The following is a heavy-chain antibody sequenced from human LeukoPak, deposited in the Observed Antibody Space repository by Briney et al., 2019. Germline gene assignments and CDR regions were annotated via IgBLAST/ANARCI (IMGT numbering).Heavy chain of an antibody. CDR1: GFTFSNYA. CDR3: ARRERVGYNFFDY. J-gene: IGHJ4*02. Sequence: GGSLRLSCAASGFTFSNYAMQWVCQAPGKGLEYVSTINTIGDSTYYANSVKGRFTISRDNSKNTLYLEMGSLRAEDMAVYYCARRERVGYNFFDYWGQGTLVTVSS. V-gene: IGHV3-64*01. D-gene: IGHD5-24*01. CDR2: INTIGDST.